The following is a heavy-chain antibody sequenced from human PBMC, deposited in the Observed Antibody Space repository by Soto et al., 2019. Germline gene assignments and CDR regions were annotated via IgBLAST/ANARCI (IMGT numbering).Heavy chain of an antibody. J-gene: IGHJ5*02. CDR3: ARLYDPIHQAYSSSWYGLDP. Sequence: QVQLVQSGAEVKKPGASVKVSCKASGYTFTGYYMHWVRQAPGQGLEWMGWINPNSGGTNYAQKFQGWVTMTRDTSISTAYMELSRLRSDDTAVYYCARLYDPIHQAYSSSWYGLDPWGQGTLVTVSS. CDR1: GYTFTGYY. V-gene: IGHV1-2*04. D-gene: IGHD6-13*01. CDR2: INPNSGGT.